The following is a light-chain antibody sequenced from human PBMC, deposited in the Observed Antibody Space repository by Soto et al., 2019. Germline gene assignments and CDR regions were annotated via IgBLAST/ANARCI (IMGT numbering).Light chain of an antibody. Sequence: QSVLTQPPSVSGAPGQRVTIACTGSSSNIGAGYGVHWYQQLPETAPKLLIYGNSNRPSGVPDRFSGSKSGTSASLAITGLQPEDEADYYCQSYDSSLSGSVFGGGTKLTVL. CDR1: SSNIGAGYG. CDR2: GNS. V-gene: IGLV1-40*01. CDR3: QSYDSSLSGSV. J-gene: IGLJ3*02.